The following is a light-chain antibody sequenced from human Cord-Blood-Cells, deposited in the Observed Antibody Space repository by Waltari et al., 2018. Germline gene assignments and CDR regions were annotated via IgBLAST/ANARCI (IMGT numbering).Light chain of an antibody. CDR2: AAS. Sequence: DIQMTQSPSSLSASVGDRVTITCRESQGLRNDLGLYQHKPGKAPKRLIDAASSLQSGVPSRFSGSGSETEFTRTISSLQPEDFATYYCLQHNSYPYTFGQGTKLEIK. CDR1: QGLRND. V-gene: IGKV1-17*01. J-gene: IGKJ2*01. CDR3: LQHNSYPYT.